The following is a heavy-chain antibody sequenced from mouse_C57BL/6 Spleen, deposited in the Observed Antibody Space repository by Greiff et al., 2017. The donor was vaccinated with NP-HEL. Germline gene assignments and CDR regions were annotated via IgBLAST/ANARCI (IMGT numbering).Heavy chain of an antibody. V-gene: IGHV6-3*01. Sequence: EVMLVESGGGLVQPGGSMKLSCVASGFTFSNYWMNWVRQSPEKGLEWVAQIRLKSDNYATHYAESVKGRFTISRDDSKSSVYLQMNNLRAEDTGIYYCTEGGYFWFAYWGQGTLVTVSA. CDR3: TEGGYFWFAY. J-gene: IGHJ3*01. D-gene: IGHD2-3*01. CDR1: GFTFSNYW. CDR2: IRLKSDNYAT.